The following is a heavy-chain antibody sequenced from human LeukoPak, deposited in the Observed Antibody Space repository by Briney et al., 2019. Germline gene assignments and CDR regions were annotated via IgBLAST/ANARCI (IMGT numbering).Heavy chain of an antibody. J-gene: IGHJ4*02. V-gene: IGHV3-30*04. CDR2: ISYDGSNK. CDR3: ASRGYSYDQGVDY. D-gene: IGHD5-18*01. Sequence: GGSLRLSCAASGFTFSSYAMHWVRQAPGKGLEWVAVISYDGSNKYYADSVKGRFTISRDNSKNTLYLQMNSLRAEDTAVYYCASRGYSYDQGVDYWGQGTLVTVSS. CDR1: GFTFSSYA.